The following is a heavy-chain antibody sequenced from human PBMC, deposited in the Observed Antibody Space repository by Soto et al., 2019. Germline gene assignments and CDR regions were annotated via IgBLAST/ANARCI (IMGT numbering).Heavy chain of an antibody. D-gene: IGHD5-18*01. Sequence: PGGSLRLSCAASGFTFSSYAMHWVRQAPGKGLEWVAVISYDGSNKYYADSVKGRFTISRDNSKNTLYLQMNSLRAEDTAVYYCARDSGYSYGFAFDIWGQGTMVTVS. J-gene: IGHJ3*02. CDR3: ARDSGYSYGFAFDI. CDR1: GFTFSSYA. CDR2: ISYDGSNK. V-gene: IGHV3-30-3*01.